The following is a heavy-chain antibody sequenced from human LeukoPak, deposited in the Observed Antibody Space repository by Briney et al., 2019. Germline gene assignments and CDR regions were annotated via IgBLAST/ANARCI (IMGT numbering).Heavy chain of an antibody. CDR1: GFTFSSYG. D-gene: IGHD3-16*01. Sequence: PGRSLRLSYAASGFTFSSYGMHWVRQAPGKGLEWVAVIWYDGSNKYYADSVKGRFTISRDNSKNTLYLQMNSLRAEDTAVYYCAKGAGGIPGGYFGFWGQGTLVTVSS. CDR3: AKGAGGIPGGYFGF. CDR2: IWYDGSNK. J-gene: IGHJ4*02. V-gene: IGHV3-33*06.